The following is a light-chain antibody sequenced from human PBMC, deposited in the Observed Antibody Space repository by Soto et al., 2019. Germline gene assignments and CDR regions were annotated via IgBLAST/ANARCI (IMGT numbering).Light chain of an antibody. CDR3: QQYYNYPVT. V-gene: IGKV1-5*03. CDR2: KAS. Sequence: DIRMTQSPSTLSASVGDRVIITCRASQSISSWLAWYQQRPGKAPNLLIYKASSLESGIPSRFGGSGSGTEFTLTISSLQPDDSATYYCQQYYNYPVTFGQGTKVEIK. CDR1: QSISSW. J-gene: IGKJ2*01.